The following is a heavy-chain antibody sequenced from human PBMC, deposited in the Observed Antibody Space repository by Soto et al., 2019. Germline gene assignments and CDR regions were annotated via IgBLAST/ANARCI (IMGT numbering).Heavy chain of an antibody. CDR1: GGSISSGGYY. CDR3: ARVRWLVRNFDY. V-gene: IGHV4-31*03. D-gene: IGHD6-19*01. Sequence: SETLSLTCTVSGGSISSGGYYWSWIRQHPGKGLEWIGYIYYSGSTYYNPSLKSRVTISVDTSKNQFSLKLSSVTAADTAVYYCARVRWLVRNFDYWGQGTLVTVSS. CDR2: IYYSGST. J-gene: IGHJ4*02.